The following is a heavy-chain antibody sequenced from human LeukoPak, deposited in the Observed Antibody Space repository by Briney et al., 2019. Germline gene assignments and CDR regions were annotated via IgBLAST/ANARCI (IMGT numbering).Heavy chain of an antibody. V-gene: IGHV3-23*01. CDR3: AMGYTVFGVVNYFDY. CDR1: GFTFSSYA. CDR2: ISASGDRT. Sequence: GGSLRLSCAASGFTFSSYAMSWVRQAPGKGLEWVSLISASGDRTYYAGSVKGRFTISRDNSKNTLYLQMNSLRAEDTAVYYCAMGYTVFGVVNYFDYWGQGTLVTVSS. D-gene: IGHD3-3*01. J-gene: IGHJ4*02.